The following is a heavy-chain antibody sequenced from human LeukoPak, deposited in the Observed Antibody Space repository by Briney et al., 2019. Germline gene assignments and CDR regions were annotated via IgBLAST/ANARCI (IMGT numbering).Heavy chain of an antibody. CDR1: GYTFTGYY. Sequence: ASVKVSCKASGYTFTGYYMHWVRQAPGQGLEWMGWINPNSGGTNYAQKFRGRVTMTRDTSISTAYMELSRLRSDDTAVYYCARDVVYYYDSSGYSGGFDYWGQGTLVTVSS. CDR3: ARDVVYYYDSSGYSGGFDY. D-gene: IGHD3-22*01. CDR2: INPNSGGT. J-gene: IGHJ4*02. V-gene: IGHV1-2*02.